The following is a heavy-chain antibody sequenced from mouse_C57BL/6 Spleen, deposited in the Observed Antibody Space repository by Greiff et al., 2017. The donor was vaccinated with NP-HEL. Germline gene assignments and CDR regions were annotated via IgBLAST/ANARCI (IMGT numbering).Heavy chain of an antibody. CDR1: GYTFTDYE. CDR3: TRGHYYDYPYYYAMDY. V-gene: IGHV1-15*01. D-gene: IGHD2-4*01. CDR2: IDPETGGT. Sequence: QVQLKESGAELVRPGASVTLSCKASGYTFTDYEMHWVKQTPVHGLEWIGAIDPETGGTAYNQKFKGKAILTADKSSSTAYMELRSLTSEDSAVYYCTRGHYYDYPYYYAMDYWGQGTSVTVSS. J-gene: IGHJ4*01.